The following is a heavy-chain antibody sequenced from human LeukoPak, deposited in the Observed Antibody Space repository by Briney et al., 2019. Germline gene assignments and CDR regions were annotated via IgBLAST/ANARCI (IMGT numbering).Heavy chain of an antibody. D-gene: IGHD2-2*01. Sequence: GALVKVSCKASGGTFSSYAISWVRQAPGQGLEWMGGIIPIFGTANYAQKFQGRVTITTEESTSTAYMELSSLRSEDTAVYYCARGAVYCSSTSCYVSYYYYMDVWGKGTTVTVSS. J-gene: IGHJ6*03. CDR1: GGTFSSYA. CDR3: ARGAVYCSSTSCYVSYYYYMDV. V-gene: IGHV1-69*05. CDR2: IIPIFGTA.